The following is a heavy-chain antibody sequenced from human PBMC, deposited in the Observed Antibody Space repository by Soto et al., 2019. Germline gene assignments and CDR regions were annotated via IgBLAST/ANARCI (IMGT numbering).Heavy chain of an antibody. J-gene: IGHJ3*01. Sequence: QVQLVQSGAEVMKPGASVKLSCKTSGYTFTSYYIHWVRQAPGQGLEWVAIINPSDGSTSTTQKFRGRVTVTRDMSTSTVYMDLSSLRSEDTAVYYCALNAFDFWGQGTMVTVSS. CDR2: INPSDGST. CDR3: ALNAFDF. CDR1: GYTFTSYY. V-gene: IGHV1-46*01.